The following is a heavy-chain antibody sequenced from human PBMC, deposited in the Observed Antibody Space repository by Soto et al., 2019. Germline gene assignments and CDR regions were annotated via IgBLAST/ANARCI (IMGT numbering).Heavy chain of an antibody. CDR3: AREAQCHYSDYGPFDY. Sequence: QVQLVESGGGVVQPGRSLRLSCAASGFTFSSYGMHWVRQAPGKGLEWVAVIWYDGSNKYYADSVKGRFTISRDNSKNTLYLHMNSRRAEDTAVYYCAREAQCHYSDYGPFDYWGQGTLVTVSS. CDR2: IWYDGSNK. CDR1: GFTFSSYG. V-gene: IGHV3-33*01. J-gene: IGHJ4*02. D-gene: IGHD4-17*01.